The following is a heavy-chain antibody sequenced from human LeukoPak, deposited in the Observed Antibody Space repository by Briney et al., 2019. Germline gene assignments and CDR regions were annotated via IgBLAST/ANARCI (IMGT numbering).Heavy chain of an antibody. CDR1: GGSISSYY. V-gene: IGHV4-59*08. CDR3: ARHPSY. CDR2: IYYSGST. Sequence: SETLSLTCTVSGGSISSYYWSWIRQPPGKGLEWIGYIYYSGSTNYNPSLKSRVTISVDTSKNQFSLKLSSVTAADTAVYYCARHPSYWGQGTLVTVSS. J-gene: IGHJ4*02.